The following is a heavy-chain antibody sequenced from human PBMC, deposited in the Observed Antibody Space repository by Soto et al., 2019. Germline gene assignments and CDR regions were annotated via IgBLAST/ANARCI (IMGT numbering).Heavy chain of an antibody. D-gene: IGHD2-21*01. J-gene: IGHJ2*01. CDR2: IYYSGST. V-gene: IGHV4-31*03. CDR1: GGSISSGGYY. Sequence: QVQLQESGPGLVKPSQTLSLTCTVSGGSISSGGYYWSWIRQHPGKGLEWIGYIYYSGSTYYNPSLKCRVTISVDTSKNQFSLKLSSVTAADTAVYYCARVLEVVIAYWYFDLWGRGTLVTVSS. CDR3: ARVLEVVIAYWYFDL.